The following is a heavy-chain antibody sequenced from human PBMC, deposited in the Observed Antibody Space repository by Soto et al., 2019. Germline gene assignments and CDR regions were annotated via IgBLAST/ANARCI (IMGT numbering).Heavy chain of an antibody. V-gene: IGHV3-23*01. Sequence: EVQLLESGGGLVQPGGSLRLSCAASGFTFSSYAMSWVRQAPGKGLEWVSAISGSGGSTYYADSVKGRFTISRDNSKNTRYLQMNSLRAEDTAVYYCAKDLLGRNSSSGPWCGYWGQGTLVTVSS. CDR3: AKDLLGRNSSSGPWCGY. J-gene: IGHJ4*02. CDR1: GFTFSSYA. D-gene: IGHD6-13*01. CDR2: ISGSGGST.